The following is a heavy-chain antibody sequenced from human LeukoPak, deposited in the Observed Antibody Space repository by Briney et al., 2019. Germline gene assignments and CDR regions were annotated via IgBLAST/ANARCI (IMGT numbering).Heavy chain of an antibody. CDR2: INAGNGNT. V-gene: IGHV1-3*01. CDR1: GYTFTSYA. CDR3: ARGPGSYFDY. D-gene: IGHD1-26*01. J-gene: IGHJ4*02. Sequence: ASVKVSCKASGYTFTSYAMHWVRQAPGQRLEWMGWINAGNGNTKYSQEFQGRVTMTTDTSTSTAYMELRSLRSDDTAVYYCARGPGSYFDYWGQGTLVTVSS.